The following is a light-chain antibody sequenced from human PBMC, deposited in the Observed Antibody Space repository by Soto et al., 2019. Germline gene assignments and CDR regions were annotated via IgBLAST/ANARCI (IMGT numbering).Light chain of an antibody. CDR2: LEGSGSY. CDR1: SGHSSYI. J-gene: IGLJ3*02. Sequence: QPVLTQSSSASASLGSSVKLTCTLSSGHSSYIIAWHQQQPGKAPRYLMKLEGSGSYNKGSGVPDRFSGSSSGADRYLTISNLQFEDEADYYCETWDSNWVFGGRTKLTVL. CDR3: ETWDSNWV. V-gene: IGLV4-60*02.